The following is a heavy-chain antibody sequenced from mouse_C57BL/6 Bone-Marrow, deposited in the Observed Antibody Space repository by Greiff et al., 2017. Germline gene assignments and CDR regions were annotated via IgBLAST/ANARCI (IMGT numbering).Heavy chain of an antibody. CDR1: GYTFTGYW. CDR3: ARGNYYGSSSWFAY. CDR2: ILPGSGST. J-gene: IGHJ3*01. D-gene: IGHD1-1*01. V-gene: IGHV1-9*01. Sequence: QVQLQQSGAELMKPGASVTLSCKATGYTFTGYWIEWVKQRPGHGLAWIGEILPGSGSTNYNEQFKGKATFTADTSSNTAYMQLSSLTTEDSAIYYCARGNYYGSSSWFAYWGQGTLVTVSA.